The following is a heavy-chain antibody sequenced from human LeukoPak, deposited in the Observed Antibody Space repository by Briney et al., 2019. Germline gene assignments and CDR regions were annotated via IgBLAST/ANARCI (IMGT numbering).Heavy chain of an antibody. CDR1: GGSISVYY. CDR2: IYTTGTT. Sequence: PSETLSLTCTVPGGSISVYYWSWIRQPAGKGLEWIGRIYTTGTTNYNPSLKSRVTMSVDTSKNQFSLKLKSVTAADTAVYYCARDHYDHYGDYVFDYWGQGTLVTVSS. CDR3: ARDHYDHYGDYVFDY. V-gene: IGHV4-4*07. J-gene: IGHJ4*02. D-gene: IGHD4-17*01.